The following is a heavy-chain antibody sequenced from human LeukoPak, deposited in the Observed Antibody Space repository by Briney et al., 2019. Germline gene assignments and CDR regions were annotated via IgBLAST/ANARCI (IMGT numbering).Heavy chain of an antibody. J-gene: IGHJ6*02. CDR3: ARDRPTVYGSGDYGMDV. Sequence: SETLSLTCTVSGGSISSGDYYWSWIRQPPGKGLEWIGYFYYSGSTYYNPSLKSRVTISVDTSKNQFSLKLSSVTAADTAVYYCARDRPTVYGSGDYGMDVWGQGTTVTVSS. CDR2: FYYSGST. V-gene: IGHV4-30-4*01. D-gene: IGHD3-10*01. CDR1: GGSISSGDYY.